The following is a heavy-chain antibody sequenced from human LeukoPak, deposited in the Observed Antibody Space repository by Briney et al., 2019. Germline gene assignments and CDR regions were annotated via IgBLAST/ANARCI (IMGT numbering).Heavy chain of an antibody. CDR3: AKDICEACSGGSHAAFDI. V-gene: IGHV3-43*02. J-gene: IGHJ3*02. D-gene: IGHD2-15*01. Sequence: GGSLRLSGAASGFPFDDYAMHWVRQAPGKGLEWVSLIIGEGGSTYCADSVNGRFTISRDNSKNSLYLQMNSLRTEDTALYYCAKDICEACSGGSHAAFDIWGQGTMVTVSS. CDR2: IIGEGGST. CDR1: GFPFDDYA.